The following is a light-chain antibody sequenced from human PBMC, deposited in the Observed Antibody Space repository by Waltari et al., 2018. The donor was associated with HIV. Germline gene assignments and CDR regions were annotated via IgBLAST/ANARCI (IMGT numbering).Light chain of an antibody. CDR2: EVT. J-gene: IGLJ2*01. V-gene: IGLV2-8*01. Sequence: QSALTQPPSASGSPGQSATLPCPGTNHAIGTYDYVSWYQQHPGKAPNLVISEVTKRPSGVSDRFSGSKSGNTAFLTVSGLQAEDEADYYCSSFANRDGFYVLFGGGTRLTVL. CDR1: NHAIGTYDY. CDR3: SSFANRDGFYVL.